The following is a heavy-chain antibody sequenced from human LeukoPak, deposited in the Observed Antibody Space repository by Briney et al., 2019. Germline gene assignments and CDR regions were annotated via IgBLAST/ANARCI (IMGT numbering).Heavy chain of an antibody. CDR1: GGTFSSYA. CDR3: AREHTGRFDP. D-gene: IGHD1-14*01. J-gene: IGHJ5*02. Sequence: SVKVSCKASGGTFSSYAISWVRQAPGQGLEWMGGIIPIFGTANYAQKFQGRVTITTDGSTSTAYMELSSLRSEDTAVYYCAREHTGRFDPWGQGTLVTVSS. CDR2: IIPIFGTA. V-gene: IGHV1-69*05.